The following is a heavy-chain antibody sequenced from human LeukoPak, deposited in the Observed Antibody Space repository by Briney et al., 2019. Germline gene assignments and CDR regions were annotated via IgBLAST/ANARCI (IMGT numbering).Heavy chain of an antibody. CDR2: IIPILGIA. V-gene: IGHV1-69*04. CDR3: NTATTPLDY. J-gene: IGHJ4*02. D-gene: IGHD6-25*01. Sequence: SVKVSCKASGGTFSSYAISWVRRAPGQGLEWMGRIIPILGIANYAQKFQGRVTITADKSTSTAYMELSSLRSEDTAVYYCNTATTPLDYWGQGTLVTVSS. CDR1: GGTFSSYA.